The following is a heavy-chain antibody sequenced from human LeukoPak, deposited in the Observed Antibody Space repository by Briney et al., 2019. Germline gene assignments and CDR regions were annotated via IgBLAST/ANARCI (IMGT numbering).Heavy chain of an antibody. D-gene: IGHD3-9*01. CDR2: ISGSGVST. CDR1: GFTFSSYA. J-gene: IGHJ5*02. CDR3: AKGLMSGYYDILTGLA. V-gene: IGHV3-23*01. Sequence: GGSLRLSCAASGFTFSSYAMSWVRQAPGKGLEWVSAISGSGVSTYYADSVKGRFTISRDNSKNTLYLQMNSLRAEDTAVYYCAKGLMSGYYDILTGLAWGQGTLVTVSS.